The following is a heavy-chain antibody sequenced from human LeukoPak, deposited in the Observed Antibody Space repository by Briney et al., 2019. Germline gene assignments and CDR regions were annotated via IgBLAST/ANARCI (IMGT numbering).Heavy chain of an antibody. CDR1: FEW. CDR3: VRGDLDH. CDR2: INHDGRET. V-gene: IGHV3-7*03. J-gene: IGHJ4*02. Sequence: GGSLRLSCGDSFEWMSWVRQAPGKGLEWVATINHDGRETYYVDSVRGRFTIFRDNAKNSMCLQMTSLRAEDTAVYFCVRGDLDHWGQGTLVTVSS. D-gene: IGHD1-1*01.